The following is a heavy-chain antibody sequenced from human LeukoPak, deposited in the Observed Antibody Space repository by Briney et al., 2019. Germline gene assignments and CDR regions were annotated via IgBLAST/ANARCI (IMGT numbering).Heavy chain of an antibody. CDR1: GYTFTAYY. D-gene: IGHD5-18*01. CDR3: ARGGYSYGYRFDY. J-gene: IGHJ4*02. CDR2: INPNSGGT. V-gene: IGHV1-2*06. Sequence: ASVKVSCKASGYTFTAYYMYWVRQAPGQGLECMGRINPNSGGTNYAQKFQGRVTMTRNTSISTAYMELSSLRSEDTAVYYCARGGYSYGYRFDYWGQGTLVTVSS.